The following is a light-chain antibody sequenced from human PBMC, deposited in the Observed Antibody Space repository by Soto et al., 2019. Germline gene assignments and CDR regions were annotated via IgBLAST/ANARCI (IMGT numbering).Light chain of an antibody. V-gene: IGKV3-15*01. CDR1: QGVSSN. CDR2: GAS. J-gene: IGKJ2*01. Sequence: ELVMTQSPANLSVSPGERATLSCRASQGVSSNLAWYQQKPGQGPRLLIYGASTRATSIPARFSGSGSGTEFSHTSNSLQSEDFAVYYYQQYNKWPPYTFGQGTKLEIK. CDR3: QQYNKWPPYT.